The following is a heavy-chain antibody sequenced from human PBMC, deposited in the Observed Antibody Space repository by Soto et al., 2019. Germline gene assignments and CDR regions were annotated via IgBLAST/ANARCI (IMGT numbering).Heavy chain of an antibody. CDR1: GDSISSSVW. V-gene: IGHV4-4*02. CDR3: ARKAWVRFDY. J-gene: IGHJ4*02. Sequence: PSETLSLTCAVSGDSISSSVWWTWVRQPPGKGLEWIGEVFHTGNTNYNPSLKSRVTMSVDKSTNEFSLKVTSVTAADTAIYYCARKAWVRFDYWGQGALFTVSS. CDR2: VFHTGNT. D-gene: IGHD7-27*01.